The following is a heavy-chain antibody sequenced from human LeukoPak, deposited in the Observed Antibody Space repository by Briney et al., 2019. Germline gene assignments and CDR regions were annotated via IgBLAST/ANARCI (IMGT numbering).Heavy chain of an antibody. CDR1: GFPFSSYS. CDR2: ISSSSSYI. Sequence: GFLRLSCAASGFPFSSYSMNWVRPAPGKGLEWVSSISSSSSYIYYADSVKGRFTISRDNAKNSLYLQMNSLRAEDTAVYYCARVWGSSSPDYWGQGTLVTVSS. V-gene: IGHV3-21*01. CDR3: ARVWGSSSPDY. J-gene: IGHJ4*02. D-gene: IGHD6-6*01.